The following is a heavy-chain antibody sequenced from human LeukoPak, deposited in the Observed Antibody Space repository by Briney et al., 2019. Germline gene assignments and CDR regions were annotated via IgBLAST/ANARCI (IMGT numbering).Heavy chain of an antibody. V-gene: IGHV4-39*01. CDR3: ARRTGYFDR. D-gene: IGHD1-1*01. Sequence: SETLSLTCTVSGGSIRSSYYYWGWIRQPPGKGLEWIGSIYDSGSTYYNPSLKSRLTISVDTSKNQFSLKLSSVTAADTAVYYCARRTGYFDRWGRGTLVTVTS. CDR2: IYDSGST. CDR1: GGSIRSSYYY. J-gene: IGHJ2*01.